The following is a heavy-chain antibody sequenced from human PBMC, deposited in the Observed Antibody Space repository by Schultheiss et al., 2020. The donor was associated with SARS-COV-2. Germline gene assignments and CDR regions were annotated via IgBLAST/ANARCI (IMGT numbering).Heavy chain of an antibody. CDR3: ARRAYYYYGMDF. CDR1: GYTFTSYA. CDR2: INAGNGNT. Sequence: ASVKVSCKASGYTFTSYAMHWVRQAPGQRLEWMGWINAGNGNTKYSQKFQGRVTITRDTSASTAYMELSSLRSEDTAVYYCARRAYYYYGMDFWGQGTTVTVSS. V-gene: IGHV1-3*01. J-gene: IGHJ6*02.